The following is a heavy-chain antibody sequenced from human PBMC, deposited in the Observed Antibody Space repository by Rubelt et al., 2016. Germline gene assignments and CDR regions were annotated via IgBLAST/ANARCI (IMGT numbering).Heavy chain of an antibody. CDR1: GYTFTSYG. CDR2: ISAYNGNT. Sequence: QVQLVQSGAEVKKPGASVKVSCKASGYTFTSYGISWVRQAPGQGLEWVGWISAYNGNTNYAQKPQGRVTMATGTATGTAYMELRILGSDDTAVYYCARCRRAGGAVAGTWDYWGQGTLVTVSS. J-gene: IGHJ4*02. V-gene: IGHV1-18*01. CDR3: ARCRRAGGAVAGTWDY. D-gene: IGHD6-19*01.